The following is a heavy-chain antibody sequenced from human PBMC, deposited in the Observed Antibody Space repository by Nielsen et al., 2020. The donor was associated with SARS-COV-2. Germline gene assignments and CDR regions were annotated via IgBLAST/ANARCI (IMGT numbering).Heavy chain of an antibody. J-gene: IGHJ6*02. CDR1: GGSFSGYY. CDR2: INHSGST. V-gene: IGHV4-34*01. D-gene: IGHD4-11*01. Sequence: SETLSLTCAVYGGSFSGYYWSWIRQPPGKRLEWIGEINHSGSTNYNPSPKSRVTISVDTSKNQFSLKLSSVTAADTAVYYCARGRTTVAKWAYYYYYGMDVWGQGTTVTVSS. CDR3: ARGRTTVAKWAYYYYYGMDV.